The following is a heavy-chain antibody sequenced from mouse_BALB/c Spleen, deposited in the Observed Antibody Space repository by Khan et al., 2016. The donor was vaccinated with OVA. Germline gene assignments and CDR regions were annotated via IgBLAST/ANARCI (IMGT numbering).Heavy chain of an antibody. D-gene: IGHD1-2*01. Sequence: EVELVESGGGLVQPGGSRKLSCAASGFTFSDYGMAWVRQAPGKGPEWVAFISDLAYTFYYGAAVTGRFTISRENAKNNLYLEMSSLSSEITAIYYCARGGETAPFAYWGLGTLVTVSA. V-gene: IGHV5-15*02. CDR3: ARGGETAPFAY. CDR2: ISDLAYTF. J-gene: IGHJ3*01. CDR1: GFTFSDYG.